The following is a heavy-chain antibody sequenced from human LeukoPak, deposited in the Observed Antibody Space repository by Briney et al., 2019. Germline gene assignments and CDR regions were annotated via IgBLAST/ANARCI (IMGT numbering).Heavy chain of an antibody. D-gene: IGHD3-3*01. Sequence: GGSLRLSCAASGFTFSSYAMSWVRQAPGKGLEWVSAISGSGGSTHYADSVKGRFTISRDNSKNTLYLQMNSLRAEDTAVYYCAKDRLFAYDFWSGYYFDYWGQGTLVTVSS. CDR1: GFTFSSYA. J-gene: IGHJ4*02. CDR3: AKDRLFAYDFWSGYYFDY. CDR2: ISGSGGST. V-gene: IGHV3-23*01.